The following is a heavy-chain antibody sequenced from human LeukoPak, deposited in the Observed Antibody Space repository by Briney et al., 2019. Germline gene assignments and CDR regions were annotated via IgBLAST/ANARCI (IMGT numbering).Heavy chain of an antibody. Sequence: ASVTVSCKASGYTFTMYYIHWVRQAPGQGIEWMGMINPSDGDTIYAQRFHARVTMTRDMSTPTVYMDLRSLRSEDTAVYYCARDFGPHSSSWYGSGYDAFDIWGQGTMVTVSS. D-gene: IGHD6-13*01. J-gene: IGHJ3*02. V-gene: IGHV1-46*01. CDR1: GYTFTMYY. CDR3: ARDFGPHSSSWYGSGYDAFDI. CDR2: INPSDGDT.